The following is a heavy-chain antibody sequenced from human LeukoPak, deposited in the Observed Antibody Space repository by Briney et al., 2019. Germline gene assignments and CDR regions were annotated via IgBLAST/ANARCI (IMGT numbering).Heavy chain of an antibody. CDR2: ISSSGSTI. V-gene: IGHV3-11*01. J-gene: IGHJ4*02. Sequence: GGSLRLSCAASGFTFSDYYMSWLRQAPGKGLEWVSYISSSGSTIYYADSVRGRFTLSRDNAKHSLYLQMNSLTAERTPVYSFPRKRRAGRILTGYRYWGQGTLVTVSS. CDR1: GFTFSDYY. CDR3: PRKRRAGRILTGYRY. D-gene: IGHD3-9*01.